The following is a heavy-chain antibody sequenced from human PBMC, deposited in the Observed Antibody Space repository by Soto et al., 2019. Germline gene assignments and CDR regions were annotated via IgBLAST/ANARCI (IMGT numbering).Heavy chain of an antibody. Sequence: ASVNVSCKASGYTFTSYAMHWVRQAPGQRLEWMGWINAGNGNTKYSQKFQGRVTITRDTSASTAYMELSSLRSEDTAVYYCARDPRDETHYYMDVCGKGTTVTVSS. V-gene: IGHV1-3*01. CDR3: ARDPRDETHYYMDV. J-gene: IGHJ6*03. CDR2: INAGNGNT. CDR1: GYTFTSYA.